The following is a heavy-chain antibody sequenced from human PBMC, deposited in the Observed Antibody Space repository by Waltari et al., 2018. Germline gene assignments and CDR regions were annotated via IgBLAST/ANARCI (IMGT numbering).Heavy chain of an antibody. Sequence: QVQLQESGPGLVKPAGHLSVTCVVSGDSMRASDWWSWVRQSPGKGLEWIGQVRGSGRSNYNPSLETRVSVSIDTAKKQFSLRMTSATAADTAVYYCARDRGRGLFLDSWGQGTLVTVSP. J-gene: IGHJ4*02. CDR3: ARDRGRGLFLDS. V-gene: IGHV4-4*02. CDR2: VRGSGRS. CDR1: GDSMRASDW. D-gene: IGHD1-1*01.